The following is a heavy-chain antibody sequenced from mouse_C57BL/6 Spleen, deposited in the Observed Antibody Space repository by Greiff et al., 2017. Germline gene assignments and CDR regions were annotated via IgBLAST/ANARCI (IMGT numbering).Heavy chain of an antibody. CDR2: ISNLAYSI. Sequence: EVKLMESGGGLVQPGGSLKLSCAASGFTFSDYGMAWVRQAPRKGPEWVAFISNLAYSIYYADTVTGRFTISRENAKNTLYLEMSSLRSEDTAMYYCARHQGSSFYWYCDVWGTGTTVTVSS. V-gene: IGHV5-15*01. CDR3: ARHQGSSFYWYCDV. D-gene: IGHD1-1*01. CDR1: GFTFSDYG. J-gene: IGHJ1*03.